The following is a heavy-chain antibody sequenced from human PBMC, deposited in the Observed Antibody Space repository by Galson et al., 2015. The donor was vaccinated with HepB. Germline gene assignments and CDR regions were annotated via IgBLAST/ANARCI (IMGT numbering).Heavy chain of an antibody. CDR2: ISSNGAGT. Sequence: SLRLSCAASGFTFSSYAMHWVRQAPGKGLEYVSAISSNGAGTYYADSVKGRFTISRDNSKNTLYLQMNSLRAEDTAVYYCARDGSNWNTAYYGMDVWGQGTTVTVSS. V-gene: IGHV3-64*04. CDR3: ARDGSNWNTAYYGMDV. J-gene: IGHJ6*02. D-gene: IGHD1/OR15-1a*01. CDR1: GFTFSSYA.